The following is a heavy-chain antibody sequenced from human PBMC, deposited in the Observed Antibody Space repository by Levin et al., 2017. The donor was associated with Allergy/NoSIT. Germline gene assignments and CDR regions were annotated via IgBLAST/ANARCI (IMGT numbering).Heavy chain of an antibody. CDR2: IHSSGTP. CDR3: ARRGTYYFDF. V-gene: IGHV4-31*03. Sequence: SCSVSGASINVFSYFWSWIRQQPGKGPEWIGYIHSSGTPYFNPSVKSRVAMSIDTSKNQFSLEMSSLTAADTAMYYCARRGTYYFDFWGRGILVTVSS. D-gene: IGHD1-26*01. J-gene: IGHJ4*02. CDR1: GASINVFSYF.